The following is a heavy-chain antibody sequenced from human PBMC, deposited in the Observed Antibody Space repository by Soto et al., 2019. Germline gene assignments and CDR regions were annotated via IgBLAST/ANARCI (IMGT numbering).Heavy chain of an antibody. J-gene: IGHJ6*02. CDR2: ISYDGSNK. D-gene: IGHD2-2*01. CDR3: ARGQLPIVYYYYGMDV. CDR1: GFTFSSYA. V-gene: IGHV3-30-3*01. Sequence: QVQLVESGGGVVQPGRSLRLSCAASGFTFSSYAMHWVRQAPGKGLEWVAVISYDGSNKYYADSVKGRFTISRDNSKNXLYLQMNSLRAEDTAVYYCARGQLPIVYYYYGMDVWGQGTTVTVSS.